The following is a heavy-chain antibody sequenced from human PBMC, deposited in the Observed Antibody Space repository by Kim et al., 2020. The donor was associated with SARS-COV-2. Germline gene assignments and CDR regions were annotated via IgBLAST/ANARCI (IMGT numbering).Heavy chain of an antibody. V-gene: IGHV3-30*18. CDR3: AKSFSGSYFGYDY. D-gene: IGHD1-26*01. CDR1: GFTFNTYG. CDR2: ISYDGSKK. Sequence: GGSLRLSCAASGFTFNTYGMHWVRQSPGKGLEWVAVISYDGSKKYYADSVKGRFTISRDNSKNTLYLQMNSLRIEDTAMYYCAKSFSGSYFGYDYWGQGTLVTVS. J-gene: IGHJ4*02.